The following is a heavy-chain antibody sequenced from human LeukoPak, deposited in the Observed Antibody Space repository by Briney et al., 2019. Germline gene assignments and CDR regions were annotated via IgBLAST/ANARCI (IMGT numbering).Heavy chain of an antibody. V-gene: IGHV3-9*01. CDR2: ISWNSGSI. J-gene: IGHJ6*03. CDR1: GFTFDDYA. D-gene: IGHD2-2*01. CDR3: AKLSGSSSTSYYYYYMDV. Sequence: GGSLRLSCAASGFTFDDYAMHWVRQAPGKGLEWVSGISWNSGSIGYADSVKGRFTISRDNAKNSLYLQMNSLRAEDTALYYCAKLSGSSSTSYYYYYMDVWGKGTTVTVSS.